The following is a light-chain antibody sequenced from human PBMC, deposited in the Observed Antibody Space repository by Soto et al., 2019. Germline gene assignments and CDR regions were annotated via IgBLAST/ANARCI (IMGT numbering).Light chain of an antibody. CDR2: AAS. J-gene: IGKJ4*01. V-gene: IGKV1-12*01. CDR1: QDIRRW. Sequence: DIQMTQSPSSVSASVGDKVTITCRANQDIRRWLAWYQQKPGMAPKLLIYAASSLQSGFPSRFRGSGSGTDFHLTISSLQPEDFATYYCQQAYTFPLTFGGGTKVEN. CDR3: QQAYTFPLT.